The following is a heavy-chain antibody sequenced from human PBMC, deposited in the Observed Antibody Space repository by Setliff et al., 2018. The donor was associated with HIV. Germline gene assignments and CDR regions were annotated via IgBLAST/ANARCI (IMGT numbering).Heavy chain of an antibody. J-gene: IGHJ4*01. CDR3: ARLAEDYYDSGTWEVDY. D-gene: IGHD3-10*01. CDR2: IKTSGRT. V-gene: IGHV4-4*09. CDR1: GRSIDDSY. Sequence: LPETLSLTCSVSGRSIDDSYWSWIRQSPGKGLEWIGFIKTSGRTNYKPSLKSRVTISLDTSKNQFSLRLNSVTATDTAVYYCARLAEDYYDSGTWEVDYWAHGTLVTVSS.